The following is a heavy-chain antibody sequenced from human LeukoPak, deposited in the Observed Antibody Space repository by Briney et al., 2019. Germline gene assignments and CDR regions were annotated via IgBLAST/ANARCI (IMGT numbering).Heavy chain of an antibody. V-gene: IGHV3-23*01. CDR2: ISASGDST. J-gene: IGHJ3*02. CDR3: AKVRGAFDI. Sequence: GGSLRLSCAASGFTFSSYAMSWVRQAPGKGLEWVSGISASGDSTKYADSVKGRFSISRDNSKNTLYLQMNSLRAEDTAVYYCAKVRGAFDIWGQGTMVTVSS. CDR1: GFTFSSYA.